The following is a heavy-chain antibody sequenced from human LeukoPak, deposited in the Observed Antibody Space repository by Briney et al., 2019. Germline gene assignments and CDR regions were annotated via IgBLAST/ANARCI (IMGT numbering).Heavy chain of an antibody. Sequence: GESLKISCRDSGNSFSTYWIAWVRQMPGKGLEWMGIIYPGDSDTRYSPSFQGQVTISADKSISTAYLQWSSLKASDTAMYYCARYYGSGSYAHMDVWGKGTTVTVSS. CDR3: ARYYGSGSYAHMDV. CDR2: IYPGDSDT. J-gene: IGHJ6*03. V-gene: IGHV5-51*01. CDR1: GNSFSTYW. D-gene: IGHD3-10*01.